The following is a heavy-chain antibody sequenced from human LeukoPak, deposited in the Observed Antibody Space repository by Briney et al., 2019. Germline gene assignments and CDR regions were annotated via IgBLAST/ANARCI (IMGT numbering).Heavy chain of an antibody. J-gene: IGHJ4*02. CDR3: ATGSGHYYDR. Sequence: GGSLRLSCTTSGFTFSSYYMHWVRQAPGKGREWVAVVHDDGDTKYYVDSVKGRFTISRDNSKNTLYLQMSTLRDEDTAIYYCATGSGHYYDRWGQGTLVTVSS. V-gene: IGHV3-30*02. CDR2: VHDDGDTK. D-gene: IGHD3-3*01. CDR1: GFTFSSYY.